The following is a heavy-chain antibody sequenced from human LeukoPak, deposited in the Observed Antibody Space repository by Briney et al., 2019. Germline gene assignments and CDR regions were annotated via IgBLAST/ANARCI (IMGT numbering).Heavy chain of an antibody. J-gene: IGHJ4*02. CDR3: ARVSWHDYGGNWELDY. V-gene: IGHV3-7*01. CDR1: GFTFSSYW. D-gene: IGHD4-23*01. Sequence: GGSLRLSCAASGFTFSSYWMSWVRQAPGKGLEWVANIKQDGSEKYYVDSVKGRFTISRDNAKNSLYLQMNSLRDEDTAVYYCARVSWHDYGGNWELDYWGQGTLVTVSS. CDR2: IKQDGSEK.